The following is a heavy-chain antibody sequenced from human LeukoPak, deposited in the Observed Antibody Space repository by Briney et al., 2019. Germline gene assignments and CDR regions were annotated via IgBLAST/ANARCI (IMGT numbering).Heavy chain of an antibody. CDR3: ATPRGEWELLPSS. V-gene: IGHV5-51*01. CDR2: IYPGDSDT. CDR1: GYSFTSYW. J-gene: IGHJ3*01. D-gene: IGHD1-26*01. Sequence: GESLKISCKGSGYSFTSYWIGWVRQMPGKGLEWMGTIYPGDSDTRYSPSFQGQVTISADKSISTAYLQWSSLKASDTAMYYCATPRGEWELLPSSWGQGTMVTVSS.